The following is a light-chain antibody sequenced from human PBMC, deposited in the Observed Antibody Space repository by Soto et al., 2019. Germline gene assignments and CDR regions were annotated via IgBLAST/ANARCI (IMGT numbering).Light chain of an antibody. Sequence: EIVMTQSPVTLSVSPGERATLSCRASQFVSSNLAWYQQKPGQAPRLLIYGASTRATGIPDRFSGSGSGTDFTLTISRLEPEDFATYYCQQSYSTPLTFGQGTRLEI. CDR1: QFVSSN. V-gene: IGKV3D-15*01. J-gene: IGKJ5*01. CDR3: QQSYSTPLT. CDR2: GAS.